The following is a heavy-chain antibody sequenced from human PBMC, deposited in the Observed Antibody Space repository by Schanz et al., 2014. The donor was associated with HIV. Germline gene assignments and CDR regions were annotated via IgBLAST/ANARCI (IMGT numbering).Heavy chain of an antibody. CDR1: GFTFSSYG. Sequence: QVQLXESGGGVVQPGRSLRLSCAASGFTFSSYGMHWVRQAPGKGLEWVAVISYDGSNKYYADSVKGRFTISRDISKNTLYLQMNSLRAEDTAVYYCAKEEQQLGGVGGYHFDYWGQGTLVTVSS. D-gene: IGHD6-13*01. V-gene: IGHV3-30*18. J-gene: IGHJ4*02. CDR3: AKEEQQLGGVGGYHFDY. CDR2: ISYDGSNK.